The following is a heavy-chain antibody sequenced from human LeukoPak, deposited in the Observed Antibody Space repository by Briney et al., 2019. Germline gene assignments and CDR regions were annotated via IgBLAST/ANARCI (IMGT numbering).Heavy chain of an antibody. V-gene: IGHV3-53*01. Sequence: GGSLRLSCAASGFTFSSYAMSWVRQAPGKGLEWVSVIYSGGSTYYADSVKGRFTISRDNSKNTLYLQMNSLRAEDTAVYYCARDRSVRDYDSSGYYSSPLFDYWGQGTLVTVSS. D-gene: IGHD3-22*01. CDR3: ARDRSVRDYDSSGYYSSPLFDY. CDR2: IYSGGST. CDR1: GFTFSSYA. J-gene: IGHJ4*02.